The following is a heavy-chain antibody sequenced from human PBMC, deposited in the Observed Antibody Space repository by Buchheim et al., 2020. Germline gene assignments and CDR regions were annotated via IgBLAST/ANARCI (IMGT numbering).Heavy chain of an antibody. CDR3: ARDHWRSSGSLAAGPSFDF. V-gene: IGHV1-18*01. D-gene: IGHD6-19*01. CDR1: GYTFTSYG. CDR2: ISGYSGDT. J-gene: IGHJ4*02. Sequence: QGQLVQSGAEVKRPGASVKVSCRASGYTFTSYGISWVRQAPGQGLEWVGWISGYSGDTNYAQNLQGRVTVTTEKSTSTAYMELRGLRSDDTAVYYCARDHWRSSGSLAAGPSFDFWGQGTL.